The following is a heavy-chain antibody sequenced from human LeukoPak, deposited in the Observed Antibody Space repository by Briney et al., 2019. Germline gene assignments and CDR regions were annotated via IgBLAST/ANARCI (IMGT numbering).Heavy chain of an antibody. CDR1: GFTFSSYD. Sequence: PGGSLRLSCAASGFTFSSYDMYWVRQAPGKGLDWVAFVRYDGSQKYYVDSVKGRFTLSRDNSKNTLYLQMNSLRAEDTAVFYCAKGGARLHSYYFDYWGQGTLVTVSS. V-gene: IGHV3-30*02. CDR3: AKGGARLHSYYFDY. CDR2: VRYDGSQK. D-gene: IGHD1-26*01. J-gene: IGHJ4*02.